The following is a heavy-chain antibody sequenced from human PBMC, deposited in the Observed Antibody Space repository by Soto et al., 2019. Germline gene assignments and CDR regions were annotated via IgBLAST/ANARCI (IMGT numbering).Heavy chain of an antibody. CDR1: GGSISSYY. D-gene: IGHD4-17*01. CDR3: ARGLGYGDYCFDY. V-gene: IGHV4-34*01. J-gene: IGHJ4*02. CDR2: INHSGST. Sequence: PSETLSLTCTVSGGSISSYYWSWIRQPPGKGLEWIGEINHSGSTNYNPSLKSRVTISVDTSKNQFSLKLSSVTAADTAVYYCARGLGYGDYCFDYWGQGTLVTVSS.